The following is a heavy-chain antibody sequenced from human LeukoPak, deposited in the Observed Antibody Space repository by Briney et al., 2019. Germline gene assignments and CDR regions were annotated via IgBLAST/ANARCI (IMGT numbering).Heavy chain of an antibody. J-gene: IGHJ2*01. V-gene: IGHV1-2*06. Sequence: ASVKVSCKASGYTFTGYYMHWVRQAPGQGLEWMGRINPNSGGTNYAQKFQGRVTMTRDTSISTAYMELSRLRSDDTAVYYCARVFDYGDYVGWYFDLWGRGTLVTVSS. CDR1: GYTFTGYY. CDR3: ARVFDYGDYVGWYFDL. CDR2: INPNSGGT. D-gene: IGHD4-17*01.